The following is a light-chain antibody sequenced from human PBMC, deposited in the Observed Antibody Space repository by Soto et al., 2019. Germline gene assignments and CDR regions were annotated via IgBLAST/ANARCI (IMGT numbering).Light chain of an antibody. J-gene: IGKJ4*01. Sequence: EIVMTQSPATLSVSPGEGATLSCRASQSVNSNLAWYQQKPAQAPRLLIYGASTRATGIPARFSGSGSGTEFTLTISSLQSEDCAVYYCQQYNNWPLTFGGGTKVEIK. V-gene: IGKV3-15*01. CDR2: GAS. CDR1: QSVNSN. CDR3: QQYNNWPLT.